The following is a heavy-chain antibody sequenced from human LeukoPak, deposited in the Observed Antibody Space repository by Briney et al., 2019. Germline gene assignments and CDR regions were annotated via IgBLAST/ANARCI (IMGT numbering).Heavy chain of an antibody. CDR2: ISDYGSNR. CDR1: EFIFSDYA. J-gene: IGHJ3*01. D-gene: IGHD4-17*01. Sequence: PGGSLRLSCAASEFIFSDYAMDWVRQAPGKGLEWVAIISDYGSNRYYADSVRGRFTISRDNSKNTLYLQMNNLRAEDTAVSYCARTHDYGDSRDAFDVWGQGTMVTVSS. CDR3: ARTHDYGDSRDAFDV. V-gene: IGHV3-30*04.